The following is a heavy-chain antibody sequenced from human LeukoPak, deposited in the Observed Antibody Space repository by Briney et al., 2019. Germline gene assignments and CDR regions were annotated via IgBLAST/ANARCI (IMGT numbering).Heavy chain of an antibody. CDR1: GYTFRSYD. V-gene: IGHV1-8*01. Sequence: ASVKVSCKAAGYTFRSYDINWVRQAPGQGLEYMGWMNPSSGNTGYTQKFQGRITMTRDTSIGTAYMELSSLKSEDTALYYCTRMRGYTYGYWYLDLWGRGTLVTVSS. CDR2: MNPSSGNT. CDR3: TRMRGYTYGYWYLDL. D-gene: IGHD5-18*01. J-gene: IGHJ2*01.